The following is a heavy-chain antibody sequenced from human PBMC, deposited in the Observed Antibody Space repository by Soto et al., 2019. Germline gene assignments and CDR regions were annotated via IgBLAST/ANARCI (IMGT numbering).Heavy chain of an antibody. V-gene: IGHV1-69*02. Sequence: QVQLVQSGAEVKKPGSSVKVSCTASGGTFNSYTLNWVRQAPGQRLEWVGRVNPIVGMSTSASKFQGRVTMTADKSTSIADMALTGLKSEDTAVYYCATSYGSGSTHFDSWGQGTLVTVSS. CDR2: VNPIVGMS. CDR3: ATSYGSGSTHFDS. J-gene: IGHJ4*02. CDR1: GGTFNSYT. D-gene: IGHD3-10*01.